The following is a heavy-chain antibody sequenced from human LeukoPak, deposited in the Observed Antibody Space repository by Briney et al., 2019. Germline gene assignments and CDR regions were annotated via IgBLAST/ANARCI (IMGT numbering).Heavy chain of an antibody. CDR1: GYTFTGYY. V-gene: IGHV1-2*04. Sequence: ASMKVSCKASGYTFTGYYMHWVRQAPGRGLEWMGWINPNSGGTNYAQKFQGWVTMTRDTSISTAYMELSRLRSDDTAVYYCARGGYSSGWSVFDYWGQGTLVTVSS. D-gene: IGHD6-19*01. CDR3: ARGGYSSGWSVFDY. CDR2: INPNSGGT. J-gene: IGHJ4*02.